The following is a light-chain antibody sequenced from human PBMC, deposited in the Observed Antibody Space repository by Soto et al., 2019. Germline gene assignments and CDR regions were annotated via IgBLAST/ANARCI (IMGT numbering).Light chain of an antibody. J-gene: IGKJ4*01. CDR3: QQYGSSPST. Sequence: DIVMTQSPDSLAVSLGERATINCKSSQSVLYSSNNKNYLAWYQQKPGQAPRLLIYGASSRATGIPDRFSGSGSGTDFTLTISRLEPEDFAVYYCQQYGSSPSTFGGGTKVEIK. CDR1: QSVLYSSNNKNY. V-gene: IGKV4-1*01. CDR2: GAS.